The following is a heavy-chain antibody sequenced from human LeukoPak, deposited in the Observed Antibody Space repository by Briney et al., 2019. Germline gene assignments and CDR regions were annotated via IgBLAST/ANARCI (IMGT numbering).Heavy chain of an antibody. V-gene: IGHV1-2*02. Sequence: EASVKVSCKPSGYTFTGYYMHWVRQAPGQGLEWMGWINPNSGGTNYAQKFQGRVTMTGDTSISTAYMELSRLRSADTAVYYCARDAGYHDYVWGSYRYTDFWGQGTLVTVSS. CDR2: INPNSGGT. CDR3: ARDAGYHDYVWGSYRYTDF. J-gene: IGHJ4*02. D-gene: IGHD3-16*02. CDR1: GYTFTGYY.